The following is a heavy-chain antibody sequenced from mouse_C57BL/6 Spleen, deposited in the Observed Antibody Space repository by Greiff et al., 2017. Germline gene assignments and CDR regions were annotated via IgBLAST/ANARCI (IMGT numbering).Heavy chain of an antibody. V-gene: IGHV1-54*01. CDR1: GYAFTNYL. CDR2: INPGSGGT. D-gene: IGHD2-2*01. CDR3: SIYFYGSNSDYAMDY. Sequence: VQLQQSGAELVRPGTSVKVSCKASGYAFTNYLIEWVKQRPGQGLEWIGVINPGSGGTNYNETVKGKATLPADKSSSTAYMQLSSLTSEDSAVYFFSIYFYGSNSDYAMDYWGQGTSVTVSS. J-gene: IGHJ4*01.